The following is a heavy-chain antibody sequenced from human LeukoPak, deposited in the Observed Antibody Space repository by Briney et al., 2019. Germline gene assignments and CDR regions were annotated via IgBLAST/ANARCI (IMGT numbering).Heavy chain of an antibody. CDR1: GGTFSSYA. CDR2: IIPIFGTA. CDR3: AREGYSGYEAYFDY. J-gene: IGHJ4*02. V-gene: IGHV1-69*13. D-gene: IGHD5-12*01. Sequence: ASVKVSCKASGGTFSSYAISWVRQAPGQGLEWMGGIIPIFGTANYAQKFQGRVTITADESTSTAYMELSSLRSEDTAVYYCAREGYSGYEAYFDYWGQGTLVTVSS.